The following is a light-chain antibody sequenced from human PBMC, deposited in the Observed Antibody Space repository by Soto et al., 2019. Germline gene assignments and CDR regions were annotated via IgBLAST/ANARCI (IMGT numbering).Light chain of an antibody. CDR3: QQHNDWPAT. Sequence: EIVLTQSPATLSLSPGERATLSCRASQSVGKYLVWYQQKPGQAPRLLIYGASTGATGIPAGFSGSGSGTEFTLTISSLQSEDFAVYYCQQHNDWPATFGQGTKVDIK. CDR2: GAS. J-gene: IGKJ1*01. V-gene: IGKV3-15*01. CDR1: QSVGKY.